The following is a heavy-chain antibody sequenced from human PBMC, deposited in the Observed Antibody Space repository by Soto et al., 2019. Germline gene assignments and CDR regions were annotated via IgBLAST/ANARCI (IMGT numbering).Heavy chain of an antibody. D-gene: IGHD3-9*01. CDR3: ARGDFDWLYFDY. CDR2: IYYSGST. J-gene: IGHJ4*02. CDR1: GGSISSYY. Sequence: QVQLQESGPGLVKPSETLSLTCTVSGGSISSYYWSWFRQPPGKGLEWIGYIYYSGSTNYNPSLNSRVTISVDTSKNQFSLKLSSVTAADTAAYYCARGDFDWLYFDYWGQGTLVTVSS. V-gene: IGHV4-59*01.